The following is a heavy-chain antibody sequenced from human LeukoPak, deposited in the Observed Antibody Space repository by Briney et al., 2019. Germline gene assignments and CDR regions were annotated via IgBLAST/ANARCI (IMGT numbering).Heavy chain of an antibody. D-gene: IGHD1-26*01. CDR1: GYTFTSNY. CDR3: AREEPGGGSPALLDY. J-gene: IGHJ4*02. V-gene: IGHV1-18*04. Sequence: ASVKVSCKASGYTFTSNYIHWVRQAPGQGLEWMGWISAYNGNTNYAQKLQGRVTMTTDTSTSTAYMELRSLRSDDTAVYYCAREEPGGGSPALLDYWGQGTLVTVSS. CDR2: ISAYNGNT.